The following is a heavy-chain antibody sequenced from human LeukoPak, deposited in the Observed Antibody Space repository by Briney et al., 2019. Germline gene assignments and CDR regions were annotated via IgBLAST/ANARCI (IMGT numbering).Heavy chain of an antibody. CDR3: ARAMRIAAAGTFYFDY. CDR2: TYYRSKWYD. Sequence: SQTLSLTCAISGDSVSSNSATWNWIRQSPSRGLEWLGRTYYRSKWYDDYGVSVKSRITMTPATSKNQFSLQLNSVTPEDTAVYYCARAMRIAAAGTFYFDYWGQGTLVTVSS. CDR1: GDSVSSNSAT. J-gene: IGHJ4*02. D-gene: IGHD6-25*01. V-gene: IGHV6-1*01.